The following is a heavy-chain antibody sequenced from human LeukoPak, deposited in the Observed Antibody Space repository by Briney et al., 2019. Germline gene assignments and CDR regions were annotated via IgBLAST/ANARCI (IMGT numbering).Heavy chain of an antibody. CDR2: ITGSVIST. V-gene: IGHV3-23*01. CDR3: ARDLSY. J-gene: IGHJ4*02. Sequence: GGSLRPSCAASGFTFSDYYMSWIRQAPGKGLEWVSGITGSVISTYYADSVKGRFTISRDNSKNTLYLQMNSLRAEDTAVYYCARDLSYWGQGTLVTVSS. CDR1: GFTFSDYY.